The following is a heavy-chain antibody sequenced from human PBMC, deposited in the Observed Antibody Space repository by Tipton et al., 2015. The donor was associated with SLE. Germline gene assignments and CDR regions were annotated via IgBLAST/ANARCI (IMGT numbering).Heavy chain of an antibody. V-gene: IGHV4-61*09. J-gene: IGHJ4*02. CDR3: AREWGSTSY. CDR2: IPTSGSA. D-gene: IGHD3-10*01. Sequence: LRLSCTVSGGSISSNIYYWGWIRQPAGKGLEWIGHIPTSGSANYNPSLKSRVTISADTSKVQFSLKMISVTAADTAVYYCAREWGSTSYWGQGTLVTVSS. CDR1: GGSISSNIYY.